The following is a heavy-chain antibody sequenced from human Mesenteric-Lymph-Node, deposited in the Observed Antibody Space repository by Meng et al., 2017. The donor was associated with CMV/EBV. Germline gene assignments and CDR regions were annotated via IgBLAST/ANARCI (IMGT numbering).Heavy chain of an antibody. CDR1: GFTFSSNW. Sequence: CAASGFTFSSNWMTWVRQTPGKGLEWVANIKQDGSDEQYVDSVKGRFTISRDNSKNTLYLQMNSLRAEDTAVYYCARERLQGNWFDPWGQGTLVTVSS. V-gene: IGHV3-7*01. CDR2: IKQDGSDE. CDR3: ARERLQGNWFDP. J-gene: IGHJ5*02.